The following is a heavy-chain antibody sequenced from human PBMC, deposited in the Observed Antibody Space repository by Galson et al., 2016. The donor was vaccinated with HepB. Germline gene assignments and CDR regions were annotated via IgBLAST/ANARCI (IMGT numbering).Heavy chain of an antibody. D-gene: IGHD3-10*01. CDR1: GFTFSSYS. J-gene: IGHJ4*02. Sequence: GSLRLSCAASGFTFSSYSMNWVRQAPGKGLEWVSSISSSSSYIYYADSVKGRFTISRDNAKNSLYLQMNSLRAEDTAVYYCAGGYYGSGSYYAYWGQGTLVTVSS. CDR3: AGGYYGSGSYYAY. CDR2: ISSSSSYI. V-gene: IGHV3-21*04.